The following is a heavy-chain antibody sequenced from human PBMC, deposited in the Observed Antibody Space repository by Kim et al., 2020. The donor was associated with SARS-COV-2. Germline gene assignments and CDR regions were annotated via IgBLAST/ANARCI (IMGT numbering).Heavy chain of an antibody. CDR2: IIPIFGTA. D-gene: IGHD3-10*01. V-gene: IGHV1-69*13. CDR3: AREPSMVRGVFDY. CDR1: GGTFSSYA. J-gene: IGHJ4*02. Sequence: SVKVSCKASGGTFSSYAISWVRQAPGQGLEWMGGIIPIFGTANYAQKFQGRVTITADESTSTAYMELSSLRSEDTAVYYCAREPSMVRGVFDYWGQGTLVTVSS.